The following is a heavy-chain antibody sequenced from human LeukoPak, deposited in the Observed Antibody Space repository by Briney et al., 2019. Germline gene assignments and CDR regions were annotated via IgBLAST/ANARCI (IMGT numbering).Heavy chain of an antibody. V-gene: IGHV1-2*02. CDR1: GYTFTGYY. Sequence: ASVKVSCKASGYTFTGYYMHWVRQAPGQGLEWMGWISPNSGGTNYAQKFQGRVTMTRDTSISTAYMELSRLRSDDTAVYYCAREVIVVVPAASEYYYYYYGMDVWGQGTTVTVSS. J-gene: IGHJ6*02. D-gene: IGHD2-2*01. CDR3: AREVIVVVPAASEYYYYYYGMDV. CDR2: ISPNSGGT.